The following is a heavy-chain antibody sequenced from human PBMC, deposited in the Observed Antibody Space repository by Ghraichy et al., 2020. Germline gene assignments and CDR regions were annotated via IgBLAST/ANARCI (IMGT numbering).Heavy chain of an antibody. D-gene: IGHD3-9*01. CDR1: GYTFSSYG. CDR3: ARGAMTGYFDS. J-gene: IGHJ4*02. Sequence: VKVSCKASGYTFSSYGIRWVRQAPGHGLEWMGVISGYNGNTKYAQKFQGRVTMTTDTSTSTAYMELRGLTSDDTAVYFCARGAMTGYFDSWGQGTLVTVSS. V-gene: IGHV1-18*01. CDR2: ISGYNGNT.